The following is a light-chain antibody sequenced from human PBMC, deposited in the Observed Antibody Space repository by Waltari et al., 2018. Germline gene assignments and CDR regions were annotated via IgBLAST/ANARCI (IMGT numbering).Light chain of an antibody. CDR1: WSNIGAGYD. CDR2: GCN. CDR3: QSYDTSLGVV. V-gene: IGLV1-40*01. J-gene: IGLJ2*01. Sequence: QSVLTQPPSVSGAPGQRVTISCTGSWSNIGAGYDVHWYQQLPGKAPTLLVYGCNTRPPGGPDRFFGSKSGTSASLAIPGLQPEDEADYYCQSYDTSLGVVFGGGTKLTVL.